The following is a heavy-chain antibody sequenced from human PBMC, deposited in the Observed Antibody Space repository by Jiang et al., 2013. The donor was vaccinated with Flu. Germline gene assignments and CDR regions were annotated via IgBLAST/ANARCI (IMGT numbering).Heavy chain of an antibody. CDR2: IDWDDDR. CDR3: ARIGAVASDDFDY. Sequence: KPTQTLTLTCTFSGFSLSTSGMRVSWIRQPPGKALEWLARIDWDDDRFYSTSLKTKLTISKDTSKNQVVLTMTKMDPVDTATYYCARIGAVASDDFDYWGQGTLVTVSS. J-gene: IGHJ4*02. D-gene: IGHD6-19*01. CDR1: GFSLSTSGMR. V-gene: IGHV2-70*04.